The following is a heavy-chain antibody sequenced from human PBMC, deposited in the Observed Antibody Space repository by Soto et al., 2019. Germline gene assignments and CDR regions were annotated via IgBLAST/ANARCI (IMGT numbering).Heavy chain of an antibody. V-gene: IGHV1-18*01. Sequence: QVQLVQSGAEVKKPGASVKVSCKASGYTFTSYGISWVRQAPGQGFELMRCISAYNGNTNYAQKLQGRVTMTIDTSTRTAYMELRSLRSDDTAVYYCARDKGDGSGSYYGYWGQGTLVTVSS. CDR2: ISAYNGNT. CDR3: ARDKGDGSGSYYGY. D-gene: IGHD3-10*01. CDR1: GYTFTSYG. J-gene: IGHJ4*02.